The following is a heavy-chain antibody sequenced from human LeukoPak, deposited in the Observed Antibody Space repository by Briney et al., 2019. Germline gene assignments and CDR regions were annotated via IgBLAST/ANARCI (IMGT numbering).Heavy chain of an antibody. J-gene: IGHJ6*03. CDR1: GFTFSSSA. CDR2: ISGSGSGGST. Sequence: GGSLRLSCAASGFTFSSSAMSWVRQAPGKGLEWVSSISGSGSGGSTYYADSVKGRFTISRDNSKNTLYLQMNSLRAEDTAVYYCARERGYSSAREGGYYMDVWGKGTTVTISS. V-gene: IGHV3-23*01. CDR3: ARERGYSSAREGGYYMDV. D-gene: IGHD6-19*01.